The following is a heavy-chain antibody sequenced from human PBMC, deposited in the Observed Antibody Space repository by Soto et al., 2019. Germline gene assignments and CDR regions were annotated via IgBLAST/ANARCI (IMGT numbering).Heavy chain of an antibody. D-gene: IGHD3-22*01. Sequence: GGSLRLSCAASGFRFSSYGIHWVRQAPGKGLEWVAFIWFDGSKKYYGDTVKGRFSISRDNSENTVYLQMNSLRTEDTAVYYCAKDLLEDPADYYDTKTDGFDIWGQGTTVTV. J-gene: IGHJ3*02. CDR1: GFRFSSYG. CDR3: AKDLLEDPADYYDTKTDGFDI. V-gene: IGHV3-30*02. CDR2: IWFDGSKK.